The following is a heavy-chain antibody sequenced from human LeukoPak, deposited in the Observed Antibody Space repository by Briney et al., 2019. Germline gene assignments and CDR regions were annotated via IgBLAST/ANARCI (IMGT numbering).Heavy chain of an antibody. Sequence: GESLKISCKGSGYSFTSCWIGWVRQMPGKGLEWMGIIYPGDSDTRYSPSFQGQVTISADKSISTAYLQWSSLKASDTAMYYYASIHRGVVTALAAFDIWGQGTMVTVSS. D-gene: IGHD2-21*02. J-gene: IGHJ3*02. V-gene: IGHV5-51*01. CDR1: GYSFTSCW. CDR3: ASIHRGVVTALAAFDI. CDR2: IYPGDSDT.